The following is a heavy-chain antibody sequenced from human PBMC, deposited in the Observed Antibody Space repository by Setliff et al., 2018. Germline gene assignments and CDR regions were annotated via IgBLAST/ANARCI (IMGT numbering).Heavy chain of an antibody. J-gene: IGHJ6*03. D-gene: IGHD3-10*01. CDR2: IFYSDTA. Sequence: TLSLTCTVYGGSIGPHYWSWIRQAPGKGLEWIGHIFYSDTAKYNPSLESRAAISVDSSKNQFSLKLRSVTAADTAVYYCARDRSTVIRGVTSFFYYYMDVWGGGTTVTVSS. V-gene: IGHV4-59*11. CDR1: GGSIGPHY. CDR3: ARDRSTVIRGVTSFFYYYMDV.